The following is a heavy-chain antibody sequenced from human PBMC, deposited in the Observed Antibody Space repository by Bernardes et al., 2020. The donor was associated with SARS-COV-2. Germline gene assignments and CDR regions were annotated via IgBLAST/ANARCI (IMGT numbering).Heavy chain of an antibody. D-gene: IGHD3-10*01. CDR1: GGTFSSYA. Sequence: SENVSCKASGGTFSSYAISWVRQAPVQGLEWMGRIIPILGIANYAQKFQGRVTITADTSISTAYMELSSLRADDTAVFYCARGPISSIDYWGQGSLVTVSS. V-gene: IGHV1-69*04. CDR3: ARGPISSIDY. CDR2: IIPILGIA. J-gene: IGHJ4*02.